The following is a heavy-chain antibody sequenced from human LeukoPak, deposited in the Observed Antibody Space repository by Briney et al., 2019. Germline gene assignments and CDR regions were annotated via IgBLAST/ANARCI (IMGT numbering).Heavy chain of an antibody. CDR1: GFTFSSYS. J-gene: IGHJ6*03. CDR3: ARSAPYYYYMDV. V-gene: IGHV3-21*01. Sequence: GGSLRLSCAASGFTFSSYSMNWVRQAQGKGLEWVSSISSSSSYIYYADSVKGRFTISRDNAKDSLYLQMNSLRAEDTAVYYCARSAPYYYYMDVWGKGTTVTVSS. CDR2: ISSSSSYI.